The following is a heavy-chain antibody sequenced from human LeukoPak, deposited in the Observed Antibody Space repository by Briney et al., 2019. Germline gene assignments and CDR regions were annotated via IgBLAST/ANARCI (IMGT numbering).Heavy chain of an antibody. CDR3: ARAPGWSGAFDI. V-gene: IGHV1-2*02. D-gene: IGHD1-26*01. CDR1: GYTFTGYY. CDR2: INPNSGGT. Sequence: ASVKVSCKASGYTFTGYYMHWVRQAPGQWLEWMGWINPNSGGTNYAQKFQGRVTMTRDTSISTAYMELSRLRSDDTAVYYCARAPGWSGAFDIWGQGTMVTVSS. J-gene: IGHJ3*02.